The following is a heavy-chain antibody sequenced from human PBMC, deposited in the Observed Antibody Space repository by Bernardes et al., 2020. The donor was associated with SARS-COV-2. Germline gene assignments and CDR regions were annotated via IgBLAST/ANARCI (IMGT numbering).Heavy chain of an antibody. D-gene: IGHD3-9*01. Sequence: SKTLSVTCTVSGGSISSSSYYWGWIRQPPGKGLEWIGSIYYSGSTYYNPSLKSRVTISVDTSKNQFSLKLSSVTAADTAVYYCATQIVVVPAAAPVLRYFDWLKGAWFDPWGQGTLVTVSS. CDR3: ATQIVVVPAAAPVLRYFDWLKGAWFDP. CDR1: GGSISSSSYY. J-gene: IGHJ5*02. V-gene: IGHV4-39*01. CDR2: IYYSGST.